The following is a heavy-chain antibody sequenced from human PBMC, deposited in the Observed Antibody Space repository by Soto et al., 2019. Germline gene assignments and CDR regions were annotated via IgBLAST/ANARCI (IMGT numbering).Heavy chain of an antibody. V-gene: IGHV4-4*02. D-gene: IGHD5-18*01. CDR2: IYHSGST. J-gene: IGHJ5*02. CDR3: ARAAGLEGYPQEVGWFDP. CDR1: SGSISSSNW. Sequence: SETLSLTCAVSSGSISSSNWWSWVRQPPGKGLEWIGEIYHSGSTNYNPSLKSRVTISVDKSKNQFSLKLSSVTAADTAVYYCARAAGLEGYPQEVGWFDPWGQGTLVTVSS.